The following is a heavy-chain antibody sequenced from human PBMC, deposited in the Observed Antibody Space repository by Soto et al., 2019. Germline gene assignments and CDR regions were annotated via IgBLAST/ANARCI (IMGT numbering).Heavy chain of an antibody. CDR2: IYYSGST. Sequence: QVQLQESGPGLVKPSQTLSLTCTVSGGSISSGGYYWSWIRQHPGKGLEWIGYIYYSGSTYYNPSLKSRVTMSVDTSKNQCSLKLSSVTAADTAVYYCARESGMTPVTTAAWGQGTLVTVSS. J-gene: IGHJ5*02. CDR3: ARESGMTPVTTAA. V-gene: IGHV4-31*03. D-gene: IGHD4-17*01. CDR1: GGSISSGGYY.